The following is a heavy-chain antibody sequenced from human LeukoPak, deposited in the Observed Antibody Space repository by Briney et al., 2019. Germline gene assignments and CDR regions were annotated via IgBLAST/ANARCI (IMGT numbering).Heavy chain of an antibody. CDR2: ISGSGGST. CDR3: AKGHFVVVPAAADY. D-gene: IGHD2-2*01. Sequence: GGSLRLSCAASGFTFSDYYMSWIRQAPGKGLEWVSAISGSGGSTYYADSVKGRFTISRDNSKNTLYLQMNSLRAEDTAVYYCAKGHFVVVPAAADYWGQGTLVTVSS. J-gene: IGHJ4*02. V-gene: IGHV3-23*01. CDR1: GFTFSDYY.